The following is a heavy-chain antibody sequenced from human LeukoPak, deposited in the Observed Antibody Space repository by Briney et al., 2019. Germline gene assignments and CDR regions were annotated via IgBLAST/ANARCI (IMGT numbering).Heavy chain of an antibody. CDR3: SRRTTRVYYMDV. CDR1: GGSISNYY. V-gene: IGHV4-59*12. J-gene: IGHJ6*03. CDR2: IYYSGST. Sequence: SETLSLTCTVSGGSISNYYWSWIRQPPGKGLEWIGYIYYSGSTNYNPSLKSRVTISVDTSNNQFSLKLTSVTAADTAVYYCSRRTTRVYYMDVWGEGTTVTVSS. D-gene: IGHD1-1*01.